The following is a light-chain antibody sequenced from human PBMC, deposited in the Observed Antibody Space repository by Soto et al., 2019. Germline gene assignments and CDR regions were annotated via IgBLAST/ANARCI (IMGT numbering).Light chain of an antibody. J-gene: IGLJ6*01. CDR1: SGSVSAKYY. Sequence: QTVVTQEPSFSVSPGGTVTLTCGLTSGSVSAKYYPRWYQQTPRQAPRTLIYSTATRSYGVPDRFSGSIVGDKAARTVSGAQADEGGYYYCLLKGVGGPGDFGGGIQETVL. V-gene: IGLV8-61*01. CDR3: LLKGVGGPGD. CDR2: STA.